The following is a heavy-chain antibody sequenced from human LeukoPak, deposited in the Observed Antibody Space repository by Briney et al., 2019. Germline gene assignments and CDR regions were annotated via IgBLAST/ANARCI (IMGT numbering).Heavy chain of an antibody. CDR1: GDSINSLDL. D-gene: IGHD3-10*01. CDR3: ARGSLRYYYGSGSYHY. J-gene: IGHJ4*02. CDR2: INHSGST. V-gene: IGHV4-4*02. Sequence: SETLSLTCTVSGDSINSLDLWSWVRQPPGKGLEWIGEINHSGSTNYNPSLKSRVTISVDTSKNQFSLKLSSVTAADTAVYYCARGSLRYYYGSGSYHYWGQGTLVTVSS.